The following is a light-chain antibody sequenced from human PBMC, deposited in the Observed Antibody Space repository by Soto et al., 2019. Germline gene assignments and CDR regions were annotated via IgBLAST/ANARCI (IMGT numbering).Light chain of an antibody. J-gene: IGLJ2*01. CDR1: ISNVGNNY. CDR3: GAWDSSLMGVV. V-gene: IGLV1-51*01. CDR2: DNN. Sequence: QSVLTQPPSVSAAPGQELPISFSGRISNVGNNYVSWYQQLPGTAPKLLIYDNNKRPSGIPDRFSGSKSATSATLDITALQTGDEADYYCGAWDSSLMGVVFGGGTKLTVL.